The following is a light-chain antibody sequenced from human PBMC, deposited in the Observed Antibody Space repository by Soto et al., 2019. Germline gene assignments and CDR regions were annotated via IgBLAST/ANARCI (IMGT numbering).Light chain of an antibody. J-gene: IGKJ1*01. V-gene: IGKV3-20*01. CDR2: GAS. CDR3: QQYGSSPWT. Sequence: EIVLTQSPGTLSLSPGERATLSCRASQSVSSSYLAWYQQKPGQAPRLLIYGASSRATGIPDRFSGSGSGTDFTLTISRLEPEDFAGYYCQQYGSSPWTFGQWTKVEIK. CDR1: QSVSSSY.